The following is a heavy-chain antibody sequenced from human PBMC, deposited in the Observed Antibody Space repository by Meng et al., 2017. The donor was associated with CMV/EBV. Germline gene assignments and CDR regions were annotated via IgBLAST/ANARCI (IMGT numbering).Heavy chain of an antibody. CDR2: ISYDGSNK. D-gene: IGHD3-22*01. J-gene: IGHJ4*02. Sequence: GESLKISCAASGFTFSSYAMHWVRQAPGKGLEWVAVISYDGSNKYYADSVKGRFTISRDNSKNTLYLQMNSLRAEDTAVYYCARFYDSSGYYPDYWGQGTLVTVSS. CDR3: ARFYDSSGYYPDY. CDR1: GFTFSSYA. V-gene: IGHV3-30*04.